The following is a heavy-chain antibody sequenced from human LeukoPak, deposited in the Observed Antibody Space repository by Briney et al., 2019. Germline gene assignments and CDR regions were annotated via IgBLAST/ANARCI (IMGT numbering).Heavy chain of an antibody. J-gene: IGHJ6*04. CDR1: GFTFSSYE. Sequence: GGSLRLSCAASGFTFSSYEMNWVRQAPGKGLEWVSYISSSGSTIYYADSVKGRFTISRDNAKNSLYLQMNSLRAEDTAVYYCAGHDYGDSYYYYGMDVWGKGTTVTVSS. CDR3: AGHDYGDSYYYYGMDV. CDR2: ISSSGSTI. D-gene: IGHD4-17*01. V-gene: IGHV3-48*03.